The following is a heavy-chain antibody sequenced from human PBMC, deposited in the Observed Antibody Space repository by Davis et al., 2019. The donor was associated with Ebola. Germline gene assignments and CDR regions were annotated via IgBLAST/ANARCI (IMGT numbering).Heavy chain of an antibody. CDR2: IYYSGST. J-gene: IGHJ3*02. Sequence: GSLRLSCTVSGGSISSSSYYWGWIRQPPGKGLEWIGYIYYSGSTNYNPSLKSRVTISVDTSKNQFSLKLSSVTAADTAVYYCARFSYYYDSSGYYGVGAFDIWGQGTMVTVSS. V-gene: IGHV4-61*05. CDR1: GGSISSSSYY. D-gene: IGHD3-22*01. CDR3: ARFSYYYDSSGYYGVGAFDI.